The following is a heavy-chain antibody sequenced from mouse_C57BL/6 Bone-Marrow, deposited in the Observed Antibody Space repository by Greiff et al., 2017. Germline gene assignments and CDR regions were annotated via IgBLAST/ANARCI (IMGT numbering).Heavy chain of an antibody. V-gene: IGHV14-4*01. CDR3: TTEAMDY. J-gene: IGHJ4*01. CDR2: IDPENGDT. CDR1: GFNIKEDY. Sequence: VQLQQSGAELVRPGASVKLSCTASGFNIKEDYMHWVKQRPEQGLEWIGWIDPENGDTEYASKFQGKATITADTSSNTAYLQLSSLTSEDTAVYYWTTEAMDYWGQGTSVTVSS.